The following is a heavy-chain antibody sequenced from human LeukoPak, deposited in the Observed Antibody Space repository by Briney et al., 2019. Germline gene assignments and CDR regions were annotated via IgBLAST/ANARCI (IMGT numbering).Heavy chain of an antibody. CDR1: GYSISSGYY. CDR2: IYHSGST. D-gene: IGHD3-22*01. Sequence: PSETLSLTCTVSGYSISSGYYWGWIRQPPGKGLEWIGSIYHSGSTYYNPSLKSRVTISVDTSKNQFSLKLSSVTAADTAVYYCAREGNYYDSSGPGSWFDPWGQGTLVTVSS. J-gene: IGHJ5*02. CDR3: AREGNYYDSSGPGSWFDP. V-gene: IGHV4-38-2*02.